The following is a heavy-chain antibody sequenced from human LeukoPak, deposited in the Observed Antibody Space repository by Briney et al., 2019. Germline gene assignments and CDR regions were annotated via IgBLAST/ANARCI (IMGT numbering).Heavy chain of an antibody. CDR2: INTDGSTI. Sequence: GGSLRLSCAPSGFTFSSYWMHWVRQAPGKGLVWVSRINTDGSTITYADSVKGRFTISRDNSKNTLYLQMNSLRPEDTAVYYCAKGGGAITIFGVIKNYYMDVWGKGTTVTVSS. V-gene: IGHV3-74*01. J-gene: IGHJ6*03. CDR1: GFTFSSYW. D-gene: IGHD3-3*01. CDR3: AKGGGAITIFGVIKNYYMDV.